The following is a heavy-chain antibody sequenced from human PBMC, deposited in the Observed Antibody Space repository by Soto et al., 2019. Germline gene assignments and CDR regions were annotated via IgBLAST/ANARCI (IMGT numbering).Heavy chain of an antibody. CDR2: IVVGSGNT. D-gene: IGHD1-7*01. V-gene: IGHV1-58*01. J-gene: IGHJ4*02. Sequence: SEQVSCKASGFPFTTYAVQWLRQAHGQRLEWIGWIVVGSGNTNYAQKFQERVTITRDMSTSTAYMELSSLRSEDTAVYYCAAGGANWNYVIFDYWGQGTLVTVSS. CDR1: GFPFTTYA. CDR3: AAGGANWNYVIFDY.